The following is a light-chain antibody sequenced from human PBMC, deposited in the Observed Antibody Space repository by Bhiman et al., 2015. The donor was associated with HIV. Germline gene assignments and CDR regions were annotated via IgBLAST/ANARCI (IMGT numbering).Light chain of an antibody. CDR1: NLGDRY. Sequence: SYELTQPPSVSVSPGQTASITCSGDNLGDRYTCWYQQKSGQSPVLVIYQDDRRPSGIPERFSGSNSGNTATLTISGTQAMDEADYYCQAWDSSTALYVFGPGTRVTVL. J-gene: IGLJ1*01. CDR2: QDD. V-gene: IGLV3-1*01. CDR3: QAWDSSTALYV.